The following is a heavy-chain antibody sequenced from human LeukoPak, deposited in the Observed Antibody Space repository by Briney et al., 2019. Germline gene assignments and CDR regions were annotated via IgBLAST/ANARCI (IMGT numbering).Heavy chain of an antibody. J-gene: IGHJ4*02. V-gene: IGHV3-9*03. D-gene: IGHD5-18*01. Sequence: PGGSLRLSCAASGFTFDDYGMHWVRQAPGKGLEWVSGISWNSGSIGYADSVKGRFTISRDNAKSTLYLQMTSLRADDMALYYCTKASGYSSGADDYWRQGTLVTVSS. CDR1: GFTFDDYG. CDR3: TKASGYSSGADDY. CDR2: ISWNSGSI.